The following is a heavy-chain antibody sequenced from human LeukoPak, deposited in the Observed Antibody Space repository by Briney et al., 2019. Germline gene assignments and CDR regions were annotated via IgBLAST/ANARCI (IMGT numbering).Heavy chain of an antibody. V-gene: IGHV4-31*03. CDR2: LHYSGST. D-gene: IGHD3-22*01. CDR1: GGSISSGAYY. J-gene: IGHJ3*02. Sequence: SETLSLTCTVSGGSISSGAYYWSWIRQHPGTGLEWIGFLHYSGSTDYNPSLKSRVSILTDTSKKYFSLRLSSVTAADTAVYYCARDSSGYQRSAYDIWGRGTTVTVSS. CDR3: ARDSSGYQRSAYDI.